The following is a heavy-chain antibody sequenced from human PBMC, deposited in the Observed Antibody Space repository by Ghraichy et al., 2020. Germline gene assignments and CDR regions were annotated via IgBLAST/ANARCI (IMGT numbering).Heavy chain of an antibody. Sequence: SETLSLTCTVSGGSISSSSYYWGWIRQPPGKGLEWIGSIYYSGSTYYNPSLKSRVTISVDTSKNQFSLKLSSVTAADTAVYYCARHLYDSSGYYYGWFGVDYYYGMDVWGQGTTVTVSS. V-gene: IGHV4-39*01. CDR2: IYYSGST. D-gene: IGHD3-22*01. J-gene: IGHJ6*02. CDR1: GGSISSSSYY. CDR3: ARHLYDSSGYYYGWFGVDYYYGMDV.